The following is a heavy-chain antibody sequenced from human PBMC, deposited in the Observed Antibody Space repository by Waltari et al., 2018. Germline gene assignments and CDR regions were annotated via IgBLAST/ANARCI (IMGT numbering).Heavy chain of an antibody. CDR1: GFTFTKSA. CDR3: ARTQDCARVNCYRNFDS. Sequence: QVQLVESGGGVVQPGMSLRLSCAASGFTFTKSAMHWVRQAPGKGPEWVAVISSDGDNVGYTDSVKGRFTVSRDNSKSTLYLQINSLRDEDTAVYYCARTQDCARVNCYRNFDSWGQGTLVTVSS. V-gene: IGHV3-30*10. CDR2: ISSDGDNV. J-gene: IGHJ4*02. D-gene: IGHD2-2*02.